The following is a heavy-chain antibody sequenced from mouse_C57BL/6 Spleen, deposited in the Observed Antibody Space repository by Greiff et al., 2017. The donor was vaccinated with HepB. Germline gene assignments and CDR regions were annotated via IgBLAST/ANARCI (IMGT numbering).Heavy chain of an antibody. CDR2: IDPETGGT. CDR1: GYTFTDYE. J-gene: IGHJ1*03. V-gene: IGHV1-15*01. CDR3: TRSNYYRYWYFDV. D-gene: IGHD1-1*01. Sequence: QVHVKQSGAELVRPGASVTLSCKASGYTFTDYEMHWVKQTPVHGLEWIGAIDPETGGTAYNQKFKGKAILTADKSSSTAYMELRSLTSEDSAVYYCTRSNYYRYWYFDVWGTGTTVTVSS.